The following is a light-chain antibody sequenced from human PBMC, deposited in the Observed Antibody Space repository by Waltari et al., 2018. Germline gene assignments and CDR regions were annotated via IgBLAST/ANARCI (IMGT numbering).Light chain of an antibody. Sequence: SXELXQXPSXSVSPGQTASIXCSGDKLGDKYACWYQQKPGQSPVLVIYQDSKRSSGXPXXFXXXXSGXTATLTISGTQAMDEADYYCQAXDXXYVVFGGGTKLTVL. CDR1: KLGDKY. CDR3: QAXDXXYVV. V-gene: IGLV3-1*01. CDR2: QDS. J-gene: IGLJ2*01.